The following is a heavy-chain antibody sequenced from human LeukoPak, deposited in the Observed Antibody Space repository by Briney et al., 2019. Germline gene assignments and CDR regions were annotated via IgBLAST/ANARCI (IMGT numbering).Heavy chain of an antibody. Sequence: SVKVSCKASGYTFSSYAISWVRQAPGQGLEWMGGIIPIFGTENYAQKFQGRVTITTDESTSTAYMELSSLRSEDTAVYYCARSDVDLVAKILAFDIWGQGTVVTVSS. CDR2: IIPIFGTE. J-gene: IGHJ3*02. D-gene: IGHD5-12*01. CDR1: GYTFSSYA. V-gene: IGHV1-69*05. CDR3: ARSDVDLVAKILAFDI.